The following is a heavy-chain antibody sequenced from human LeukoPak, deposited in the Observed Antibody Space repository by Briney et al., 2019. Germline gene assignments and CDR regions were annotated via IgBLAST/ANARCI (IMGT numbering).Heavy chain of an antibody. J-gene: IGHJ3*02. CDR2: IIPIFGIA. CDR3: ARGIPPTGADYNDAFDI. Sequence: GASVKVSCKASGGTFSSFAISWVRQAPGQGLEWMGRIIPIFGIANYAQKFQGRVTITADKSTSTAYMELSSLRSEDTAVYYCARGIPPTGADYNDAFDIWGQGTMVTVSS. D-gene: IGHD4-11*01. V-gene: IGHV1-69*04. CDR1: GGTFSSFA.